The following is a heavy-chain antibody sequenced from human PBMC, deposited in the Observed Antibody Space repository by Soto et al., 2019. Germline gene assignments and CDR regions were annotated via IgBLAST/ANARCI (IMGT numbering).Heavy chain of an antibody. CDR3: ARAFDRFESGDRYLTIYY. CDR1: GGTFSSYA. V-gene: IGHV1-69*01. J-gene: IGHJ4*02. Sequence: QVQLVQSGAEVKKPGSSVKVSCKASGGTFSSYAISWVRQAPGQGVEWMGGIIPLFGTANYAQKFQGRVTITADESTSTAYMELRSLRSEDTAVYYCARAFDRFESGDRYLTIYYWGQGTLVTVSS. D-gene: IGHD4-17*01. CDR2: IIPLFGTA.